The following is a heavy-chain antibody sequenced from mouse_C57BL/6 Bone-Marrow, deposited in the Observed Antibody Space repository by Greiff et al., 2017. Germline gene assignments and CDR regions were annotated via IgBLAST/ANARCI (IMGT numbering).Heavy chain of an antibody. CDR3: ARRKTFRHYFDY. D-gene: IGHD3-2*02. V-gene: IGHV1-55*01. J-gene: IGHJ2*01. CDR1: GYTFTSYW. CDR2: IYPGSGST. Sequence: QLPGAELVKPGASVKMSCKASGYTFTSYWITWVKQRPGQGLEWIGDIYPGSGSTNYNEKFKSKATLTVDTSSSTAYMQLSSLTSEDSAVYYCARRKTFRHYFDYWGQGTTLTVSS.